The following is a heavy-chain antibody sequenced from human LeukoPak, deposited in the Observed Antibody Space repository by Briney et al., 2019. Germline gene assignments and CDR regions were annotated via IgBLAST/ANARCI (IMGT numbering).Heavy chain of an antibody. J-gene: IGHJ4*02. V-gene: IGHV1-24*01. D-gene: IGHD3-16*01. CDR2: FDPEYGEK. CDR1: GDTLSQLT. CDR3: ATGIMIPAGFDY. Sequence: GASVKVSCKISGDTLSQLTIHWVRQAPGEGLEKMGRFDPEYGEKVFAQTFQGRVTMTGDTSTNTAYMELSSLRSEDTAVYYCATGIMIPAGFDYWGQGTLVTASS.